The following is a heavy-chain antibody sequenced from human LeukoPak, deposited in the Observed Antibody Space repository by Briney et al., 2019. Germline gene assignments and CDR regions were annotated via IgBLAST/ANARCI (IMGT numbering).Heavy chain of an antibody. V-gene: IGHV3-7*01. CDR2: IKQDESEK. Sequence: PGGSLRLSCAASGFTFSSYRMSWVRQAPGKGLEWVANIKQDESEKYYVDSVKGRFTISRDNAKNSLYLQMNSLRAEDTAVYYCARVVPYSGSHWGLDYWGQGTLVTVSS. CDR1: GFTFSSYR. J-gene: IGHJ4*02. D-gene: IGHD1-26*01. CDR3: ARVVPYSGSHWGLDY.